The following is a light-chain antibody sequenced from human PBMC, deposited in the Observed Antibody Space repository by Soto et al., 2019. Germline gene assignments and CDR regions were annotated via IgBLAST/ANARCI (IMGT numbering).Light chain of an antibody. CDR2: GNS. CDR3: QSYDSSLSGFYV. Sequence: QAVVTQPPSVSGARGQRVTISCTGSSSNIGAGYDVHWYQQLPGTAPKLLIYGNSNRPSGVPDRFSGSKSGTSASLAITGLQAEDEADYYCQSYDSSLSGFYVFGTGTKLTVL. CDR1: SSNIGAGYD. J-gene: IGLJ1*01. V-gene: IGLV1-40*01.